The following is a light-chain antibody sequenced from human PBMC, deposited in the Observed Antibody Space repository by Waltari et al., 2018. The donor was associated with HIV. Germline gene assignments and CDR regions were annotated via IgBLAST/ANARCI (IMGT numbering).Light chain of an antibody. J-gene: IGLJ7*01. CDR1: SLRGSP. CDR3: DCWDSSGTHLL. Sequence: SSNLTHDPAVSVALGQLVRITCRGVSLRGSPASCYQHKPGQAAVLGVYGNNKLPAGIPDRFSASSSGGTASLRITGVQVEDEGYYYCDCWDSSGTHLLFGGGTRLTVL. V-gene: IGLV3-19*01. CDR2: GNN.